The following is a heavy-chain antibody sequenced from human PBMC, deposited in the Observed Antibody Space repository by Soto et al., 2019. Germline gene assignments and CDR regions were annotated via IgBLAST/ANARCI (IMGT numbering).Heavy chain of an antibody. J-gene: IGHJ4*02. CDR1: GFTFSSYG. D-gene: IGHD3-10*01. Sequence: QVQLVESGGGVVQPGRSLRLSCAASGFTFSSYGMHWVRQAPGKGLEWVAVIWYDGSNKYYADSVKGRFTISRDNSKNTLYLQMNSLRAEDTAVYYCARVAMGVLWFGSYFDYWGQGSLVAVSS. CDR2: IWYDGSNK. CDR3: ARVAMGVLWFGSYFDY. V-gene: IGHV3-33*01.